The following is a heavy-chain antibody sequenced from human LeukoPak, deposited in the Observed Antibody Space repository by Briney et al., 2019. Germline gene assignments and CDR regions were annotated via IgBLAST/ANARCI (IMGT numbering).Heavy chain of an antibody. D-gene: IGHD7-27*01. Sequence: GGSLRLSCAASGFTFSSYSMNWVRQAPGKGLEWVSSITRGSIYTFYADSVKGRFTISRDNSKNTLYLQMNSLRAEDTAVYYCASGVRRRGYFDYWGQGTLVTVSS. J-gene: IGHJ4*02. CDR3: ASGVRRRGYFDY. V-gene: IGHV3-21*01. CDR2: ITRGSIYT. CDR1: GFTFSSYS.